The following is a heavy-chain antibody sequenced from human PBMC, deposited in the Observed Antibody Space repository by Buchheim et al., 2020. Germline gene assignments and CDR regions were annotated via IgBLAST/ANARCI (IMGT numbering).Heavy chain of an antibody. CDR3: ARGDIVVVVAAIDP. Sequence: QVQLVESGGGVVQPGRSLRLSCAASGFTFSSYAMHWVRQAPGKGLEWVAVISYDGSNKYYADSVKGRFTISRDNSKNTLYLQMNSLRAEDTAVYYCARGDIVVVVAAIDPWGQGTL. CDR2: ISYDGSNK. CDR1: GFTFSSYA. V-gene: IGHV3-30*04. D-gene: IGHD2-15*01. J-gene: IGHJ5*02.